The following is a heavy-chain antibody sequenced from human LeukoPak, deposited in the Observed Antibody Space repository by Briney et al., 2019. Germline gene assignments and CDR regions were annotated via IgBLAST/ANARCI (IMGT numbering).Heavy chain of an antibody. D-gene: IGHD6-13*01. Sequence: PSETLSLTCSVSYSSFSSDYFWGWIRQPPGKGLEWIGSISHSGSTYYNPSLKSRVTISLDTSKNQFSLRLRSVTAADTAVYFCATGYTSNCPYNWGQGTLVTVSS. CDR2: ISHSGST. J-gene: IGHJ4*02. CDR3: ATGYTSNCPYN. V-gene: IGHV4-38-2*01. CDR1: YSSFSSDYF.